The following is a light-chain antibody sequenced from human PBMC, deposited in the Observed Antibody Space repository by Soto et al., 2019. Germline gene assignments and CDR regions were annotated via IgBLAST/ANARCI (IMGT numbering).Light chain of an antibody. J-gene: IGKJ4*01. Sequence: WITQSPTLLSASTGDKVPINCRMSQGISSYLAWYQQKPRKAPELLIYAASTLQSGVPSRFSGSRSGAEFTLTISSLQSEDFAVYYCQHYVTWPLTFGGGTKVDIK. V-gene: IGKV1D-8*02. CDR1: QGISSY. CDR3: QHYVTWPLT. CDR2: AAS.